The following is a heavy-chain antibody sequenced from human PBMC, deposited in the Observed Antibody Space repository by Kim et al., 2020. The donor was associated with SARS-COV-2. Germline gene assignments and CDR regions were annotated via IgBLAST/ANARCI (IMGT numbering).Heavy chain of an antibody. J-gene: IGHJ5*02. CDR1: GFTFSSYS. V-gene: IGHV3-48*04. CDR3: ASGFFYGDYPP. D-gene: IGHD4-17*01. CDR2: ISSSSSTI. Sequence: GGSLRLSCAASGFTFSSYSMNWVRQAPGKGLEWVSYISSSSSTIYYADSVKGRFTISRDNAKNSLYLQMNSLRAEDTAVYYCASGFFYGDYPPWGQGTLVTVSS.